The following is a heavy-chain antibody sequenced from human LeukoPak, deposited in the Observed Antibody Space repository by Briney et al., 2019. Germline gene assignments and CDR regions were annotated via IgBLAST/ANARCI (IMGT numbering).Heavy chain of an antibody. D-gene: IGHD4-11*01. CDR3: ARDHYSNYLDY. CDR2: IYSGGST. J-gene: IGHJ4*02. Sequence: GGSLRLSCAASGFIVSSHYMSWVRQAPGEGMEWVSVIYSGGSTYYADSVKGRFTISRDNSKNTLYLQMNSLRAEDTAVYYCARDHYSNYLDYWGQGTLVTVSS. CDR1: GFIVSSHY. V-gene: IGHV3-53*01.